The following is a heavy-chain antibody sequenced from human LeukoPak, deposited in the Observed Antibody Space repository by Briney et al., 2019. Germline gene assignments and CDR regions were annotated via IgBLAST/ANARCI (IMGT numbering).Heavy chain of an antibody. CDR2: INTSTGKP. CDR1: GYTFTGYY. D-gene: IGHD2-2*01. Sequence: ASVKVSCKASGYTFTGYYMHWVRQAPGQGLEWMGWINTSTGKPTYAQGFTGRFVFSLDSSVSTAYLQINSLNAEGTAVYYCARAASLDYWGQGTLVTVSS. J-gene: IGHJ4*02. CDR3: ARAASLDY. V-gene: IGHV7-4-1*02.